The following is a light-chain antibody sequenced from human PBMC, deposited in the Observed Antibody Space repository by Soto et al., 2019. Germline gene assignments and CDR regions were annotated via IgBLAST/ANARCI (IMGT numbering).Light chain of an antibody. CDR2: GAS. V-gene: IGKV3-20*01. Sequence: EIVLTQSPGTLSLSPGERASLSCRASQSVSRSYLAWYQQKPGQAPRLLIYGASTRATGSPDRFSGSGSGTDFTLTISRLEPEDFAVYYCQQYGSSLITFGQGTRLEIK. CDR1: QSVSRSY. J-gene: IGKJ5*01. CDR3: QQYGSSLIT.